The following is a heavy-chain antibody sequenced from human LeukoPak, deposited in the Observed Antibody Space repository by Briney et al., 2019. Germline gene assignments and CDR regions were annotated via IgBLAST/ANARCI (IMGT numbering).Heavy chain of an antibody. J-gene: IGHJ6*02. CDR2: INPNSGDT. Sequence: ASVKVSCKASGYTFTGDYMHWVRQAPGQGLEWVGWINPNSGDTNYAQNFQGRVTMTRDTSISTAYMEVNMLRSDDTAVYYCARRAGGFQGPNYGMDVWGQGTTVTVSS. CDR3: ARRAGGFQGPNYGMDV. D-gene: IGHD3-10*01. V-gene: IGHV1-2*02. CDR1: GYTFTGDY.